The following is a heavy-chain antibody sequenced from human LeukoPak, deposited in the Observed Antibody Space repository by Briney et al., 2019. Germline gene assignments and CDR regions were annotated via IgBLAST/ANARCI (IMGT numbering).Heavy chain of an antibody. CDR2: ISSSGSTI. Sequence: GGSLRLSCAASGFTFSSYEMNWVRQAPGKGLEWVSYISSSGSTIYYADSVKGRFTISRDNAKNSLYLQMNSLRAEDTAVYYCATPEDTAMVYWGQGTLVTVSS. CDR1: GFTFSSYE. CDR3: ATPEDTAMVY. J-gene: IGHJ4*02. V-gene: IGHV3-48*03. D-gene: IGHD5-18*01.